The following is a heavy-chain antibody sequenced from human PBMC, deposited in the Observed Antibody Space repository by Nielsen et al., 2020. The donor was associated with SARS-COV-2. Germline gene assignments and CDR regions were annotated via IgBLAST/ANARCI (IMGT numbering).Heavy chain of an antibody. D-gene: IGHD2-15*01. CDR1: GFTFSSYW. Sequence: GALKISCAASGFTFSSYWMSWVRQAPGKGLEWVANIKQDGSEKYYVDSVKGRFTISRDNAKNSLYLQMNSLRAEDTAVYYCARDLGYCSGGSCPFEYWGQGTLVTVSS. CDR3: ARDLGYCSGGSCPFEY. CDR2: IKQDGSEK. J-gene: IGHJ4*02. V-gene: IGHV3-7*01.